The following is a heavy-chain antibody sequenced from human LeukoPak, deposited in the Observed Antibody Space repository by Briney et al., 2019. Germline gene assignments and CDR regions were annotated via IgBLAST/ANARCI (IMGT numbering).Heavy chain of an antibody. CDR1: GYTFSRFW. D-gene: IGHD5-12*01. Sequence: GGSLRLSCAASGYTFSRFWMSWVRQAPGKGLEWVANIKQDGSEKYYVDSVKGRFTISRDNAKNSLYLQMNSLRAEDTAVFYCARDGTYTDYDPDFDIWGQGTLVTVSS. CDR2: IKQDGSEK. V-gene: IGHV3-7*04. J-gene: IGHJ4*02. CDR3: ARDGTYTDYDPDFDI.